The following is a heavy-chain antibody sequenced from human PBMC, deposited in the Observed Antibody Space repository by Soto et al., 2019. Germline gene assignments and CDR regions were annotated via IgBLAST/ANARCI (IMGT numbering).Heavy chain of an antibody. V-gene: IGHV3-73*01. J-gene: IGHJ6*02. CDR3: IRGSTSVGGSARYGMDV. CDR1: GFTFSGSA. CDR2: IRSKANSYAT. D-gene: IGHD2-2*01. Sequence: GGSLRLSCAASGFTFSGSAMHWVRQASGKGLEWVGRIRSKANSYATAYAASVKGRFTISRDDSKNTAYLQMNSLKTEDTAVYYCIRGSTSVGGSARYGMDVWGQGTTVTVSS.